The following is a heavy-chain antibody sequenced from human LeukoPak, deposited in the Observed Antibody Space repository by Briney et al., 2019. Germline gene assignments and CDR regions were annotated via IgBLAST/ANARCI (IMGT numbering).Heavy chain of an antibody. CDR1: GGSISSGGYY. CDR2: IYYSGST. CDR3: ARFARLHMSRYDDY. V-gene: IGHV4-31*03. D-gene: IGHD5-18*01. Sequence: SETLSLTCTVSGGSISSGGYYWSWIRQHPGKGLEWIGYIYYSGSTYYNPSLKSRVTISVDTSKNQFSLKLSSVTAADTAVYYCARFARLHMSRYDDYWGQGTLVNVYS. J-gene: IGHJ4*02.